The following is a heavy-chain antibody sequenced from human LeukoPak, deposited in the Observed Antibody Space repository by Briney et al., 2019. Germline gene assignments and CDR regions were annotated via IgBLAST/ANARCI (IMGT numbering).Heavy chain of an antibody. CDR2: IFHSGDV. Sequence: SETLSLTCTVSLYSISSGYFWGWIRQPPGKGLEWIGSIFHSGDVYYNPSLKSRVTISVDTSKNQFSLKLSSVTAADTAVYYCARVPSGYAFDIWGQGTMVTVSS. CDR3: ARVPSGYAFDI. V-gene: IGHV4-38-2*02. CDR1: LYSISSGYF. J-gene: IGHJ3*02.